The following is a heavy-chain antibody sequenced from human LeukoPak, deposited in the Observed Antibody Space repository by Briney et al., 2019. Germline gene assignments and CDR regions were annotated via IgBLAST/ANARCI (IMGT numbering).Heavy chain of an antibody. Sequence: SETLSLTCAVYGGSFSGYYWSWIRQPPGKGLEWIGEINHSGSTNYNPSLKSRVTISVDTSKNQFSLKLSSVTAADTAVYYCASGVLLVRGVITDHWGQGTLVTVSS. CDR3: ASGVLLVRGVITDH. V-gene: IGHV4-34*01. CDR2: INHSGST. J-gene: IGHJ4*02. D-gene: IGHD3-10*01. CDR1: GGSFSGYY.